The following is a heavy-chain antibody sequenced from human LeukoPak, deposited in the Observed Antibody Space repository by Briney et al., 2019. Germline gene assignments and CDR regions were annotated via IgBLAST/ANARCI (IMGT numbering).Heavy chain of an antibody. V-gene: IGHV1-18*01. Sequence: AASVKVSCKASGYTFTSYDINWVRQATGQGLEWMGWISAYNGNTNYAQKLQGRVTMTTDTSTSTAYMELRSLRSDDTAVYYCARRYCSSTSCYEGADYWGQGTLVTVSS. CDR3: ARRYCSSTSCYEGADY. CDR2: ISAYNGNT. J-gene: IGHJ4*02. CDR1: GYTFTSYD. D-gene: IGHD2-2*01.